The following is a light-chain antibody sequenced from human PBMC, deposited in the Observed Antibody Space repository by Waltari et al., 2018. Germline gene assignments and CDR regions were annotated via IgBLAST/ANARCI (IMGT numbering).Light chain of an antibody. Sequence: DIQMTQSPSTLSASVGDRVTITCRASQNVYIWLAWYQQKPGKAPKLLIYGASTLESGVPLRFSGSGSGTEFTLTISSLQPDDFATYYCQQYITYPLTFGGGARVEI. CDR3: QQYITYPLT. CDR2: GAS. V-gene: IGKV1-5*01. J-gene: IGKJ4*01. CDR1: QNVYIW.